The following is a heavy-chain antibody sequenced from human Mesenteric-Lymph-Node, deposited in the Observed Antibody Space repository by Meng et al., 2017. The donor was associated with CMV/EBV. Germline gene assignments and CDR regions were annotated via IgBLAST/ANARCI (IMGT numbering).Heavy chain of an antibody. J-gene: IGHJ3*01. CDR3: ARGDYIGSSSGSFLGGFDV. CDR2: INGYNGKT. CDR1: GDILSSVG. Sequence: ASVKVSCKASGDILSSVGWVRQAAGQGLEWMGRINGYNGKTTYAQNLQGRVTLTIDTSTNTAYMDLGSLRSDDTAVYYCARGDYIGSSSGSFLGGFDVWGQGTMVTVSS. V-gene: IGHV1-18*04. D-gene: IGHD1-26*01.